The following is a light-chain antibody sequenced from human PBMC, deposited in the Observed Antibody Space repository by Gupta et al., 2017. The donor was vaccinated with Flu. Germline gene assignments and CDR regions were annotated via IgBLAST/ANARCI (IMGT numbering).Light chain of an antibody. CDR1: NIGRKS. CDR2: ADS. CDR3: QVWDSYSEHGV. Sequence: SYLLTQPPSVSVAPGQTASIPCEGNNIGRKSVHWYQQKPGQAPVLVVYADSDRPSGIPERFSGYNAVNKATLTIGRVEAGDEADDFCQVWDSYSEHGVFGGGTKVTV. V-gene: IGLV3-21*02. J-gene: IGLJ3*02.